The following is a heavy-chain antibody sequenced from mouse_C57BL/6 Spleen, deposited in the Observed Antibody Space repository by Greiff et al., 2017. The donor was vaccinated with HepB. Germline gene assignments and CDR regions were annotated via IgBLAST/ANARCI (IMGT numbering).Heavy chain of an antibody. D-gene: IGHD1-1*01. J-gene: IGHJ2*01. V-gene: IGHV5-4*01. CDR1: GFTFSSYA. Sequence: EVQLVESGGGLVKPGGSLKLSCAASGFTFSSYAMSWVRQTPEKRLEWVATISDGGSYTYYPDNVKGRFTIARDNAKNNLYLQMSHLKSEDTAMYYCARYYYGSSYYLDYWGQGTTLTVSS. CDR2: ISDGGSYT. CDR3: ARYYYGSSYYLDY.